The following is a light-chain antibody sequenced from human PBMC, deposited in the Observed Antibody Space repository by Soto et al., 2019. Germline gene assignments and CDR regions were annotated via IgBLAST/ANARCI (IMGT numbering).Light chain of an antibody. Sequence: DIQLTQSPSSLSASVGDRVTLTCRASQSISNYLNWYQQKPGKAPKVLIYAAYTLQSGVPSRFSGSGSGTDFTLTISSLQPVDFASYYCQQTYSTPRVTFGPGTKVDF. CDR3: QQTYSTPRVT. V-gene: IGKV1-39*01. CDR2: AAY. CDR1: QSISNY. J-gene: IGKJ3*01.